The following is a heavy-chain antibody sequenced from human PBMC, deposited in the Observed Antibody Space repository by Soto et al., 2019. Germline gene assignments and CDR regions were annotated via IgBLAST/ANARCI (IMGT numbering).Heavy chain of an antibody. CDR1: GVSIGSSDYY. CDR3: GRVLVAATRHTGPDY. D-gene: IGHD2-15*01. Sequence: PSETLSLTCSVSGVSIGSSDYYWAWIRQPPGKGLEWIGSIDYNGVTYSNPSLKGRVTISKDTSKNKFSLQLTSVTAADTAFYYCGRVLVAATRHTGPDYWGQGTQVTVPS. V-gene: IGHV4-39*02. J-gene: IGHJ4*02. CDR2: IDYNGVT.